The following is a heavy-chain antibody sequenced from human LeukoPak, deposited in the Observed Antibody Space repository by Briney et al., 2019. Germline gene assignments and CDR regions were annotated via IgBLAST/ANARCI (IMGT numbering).Heavy chain of an antibody. CDR3: AREDYYDSSGYPGD. V-gene: IGHV3-11*05. CDR1: GFTFSDYY. J-gene: IGHJ4*02. Sequence: GGSLRLSCAASGFTFSDYYMSWIRQAPGKGLEWVSYISSSGSYTNYADSVKGRFTISRDNAKNSLYLQMNSLRAEDTAVYYCAREDYYDSSGYPGDWGQGTLVTVSS. D-gene: IGHD3-22*01. CDR2: ISSSGSYT.